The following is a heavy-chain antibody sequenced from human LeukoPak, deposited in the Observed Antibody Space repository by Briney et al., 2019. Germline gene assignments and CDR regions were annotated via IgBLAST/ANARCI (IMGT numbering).Heavy chain of an antibody. Sequence: GGSLRLSCAVSGITLSNYGMSWVRQAPGKGLEWVAGISDSGGRTNYADSVKGRFTISRDNPKNTLYLQMNSLRAEDMAVYFCAKRGVVIRVILVGLHKEAYYFDSWGQGALVTVSS. J-gene: IGHJ4*02. D-gene: IGHD3-22*01. CDR2: ISDSGGRT. V-gene: IGHV3-23*01. CDR3: AKRGVVIRVILVGLHKEAYYFDS. CDR1: GITLSNYG.